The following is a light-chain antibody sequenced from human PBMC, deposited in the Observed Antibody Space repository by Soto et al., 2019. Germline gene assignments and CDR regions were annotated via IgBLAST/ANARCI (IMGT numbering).Light chain of an antibody. V-gene: IGLV2-14*01. CDR3: SSYTSSSTLYV. J-gene: IGLJ1*01. Sequence: QSVLTQPASVSGSPGQSITISCTGTSSDVGGYNYVSWYQQHPGKAPKLMIYDVSNRPSGVSNRFSGSKSGNTASLTISGLQAEDEADYYFSSYTSSSTLYVLGTGTKVTVL. CDR2: DVS. CDR1: SSDVGGYNY.